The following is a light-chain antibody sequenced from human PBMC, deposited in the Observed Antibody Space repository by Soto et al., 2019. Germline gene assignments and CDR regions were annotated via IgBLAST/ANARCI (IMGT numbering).Light chain of an antibody. Sequence: EIVLTQSPATLSLSPGGRASLSCRASQSVSSNYLAWYQQKPGQAPRLLIYDASNRATGIPARFSGSGSGTDFTLTISSLEPEDFAVYYCQQRSNWPSITFGQGTRLEIK. V-gene: IGKV3-11*01. J-gene: IGKJ5*01. CDR2: DAS. CDR1: QSVSSNY. CDR3: QQRSNWPSIT.